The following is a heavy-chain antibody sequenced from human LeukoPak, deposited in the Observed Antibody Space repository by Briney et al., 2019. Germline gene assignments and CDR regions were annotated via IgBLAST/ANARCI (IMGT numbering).Heavy chain of an antibody. D-gene: IGHD3-10*01. CDR3: ARALMWFGELKGWFDP. V-gene: IGHV4-34*01. J-gene: IGHJ5*02. Sequence: SETLSLTCAVSGESHSRFYWSWIRQSPGRGLEWSGEINHSGSTNYNPSLKSRVTISVDTSKNQFSLKLSSVAAADTAVYYCARALMWFGELKGWFDPWGQGTLVTVSS. CDR2: INHSGST. CDR1: GESHSRFY.